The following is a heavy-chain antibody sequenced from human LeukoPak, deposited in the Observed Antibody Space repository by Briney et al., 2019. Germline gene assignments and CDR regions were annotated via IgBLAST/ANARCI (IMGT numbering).Heavy chain of an antibody. CDR1: GFTFSSYA. D-gene: IGHD5-18*01. CDR2: ISGSGGST. Sequence: GGSLRLSCAASGFTFSSYAMSWVRQAPGKGLEWVSAISGSGGSTYYADSVKGRFTISRDNSKYTLYLQMNSLRAEDTAVYYCAKADGIPYYYYGMDAWGQGTTVTVSS. J-gene: IGHJ6*02. V-gene: IGHV3-23*01. CDR3: AKADGIPYYYYGMDA.